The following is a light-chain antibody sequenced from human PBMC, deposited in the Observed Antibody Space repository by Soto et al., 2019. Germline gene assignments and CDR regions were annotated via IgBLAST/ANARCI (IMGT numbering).Light chain of an antibody. Sequence: QSVLTKPPLASGTPGQRVTISCSGSSSNIGTNTVIWYQQLPGAAPKLLIYSDNQRPSGVPDRFSGSKTGTSASLVISGLQSEDEADYYCPAWDVSLVAFGGGTQLTVL. CDR1: SSNIGTNT. J-gene: IGLJ2*01. CDR2: SDN. CDR3: PAWDVSLVA. V-gene: IGLV1-44*01.